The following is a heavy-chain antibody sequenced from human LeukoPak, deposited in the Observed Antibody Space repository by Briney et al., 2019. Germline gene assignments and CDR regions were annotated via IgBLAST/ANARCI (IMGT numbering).Heavy chain of an antibody. CDR3: ARGGNWGYFDY. J-gene: IGHJ4*02. CDR1: GFSFNMFP. V-gene: IGHV3-30*04. D-gene: IGHD7-27*01. Sequence: GESLRLSCAASGFSFNMFPMHWVRQAPGKGLECVAVISYDGNNKNYVDSVNGRFTISRDNSKNTLFLQMNSLRTEDTAIYHCARGGNWGYFDYWGQGTLVTVSS. CDR2: ISYDGNNK.